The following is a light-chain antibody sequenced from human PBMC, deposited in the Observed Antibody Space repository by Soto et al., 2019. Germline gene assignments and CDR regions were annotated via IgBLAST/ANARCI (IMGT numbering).Light chain of an antibody. V-gene: IGKV3-15*01. CDR3: QQYNNWLRT. Sequence: EIVLTQSPATLSLSPGERATLSCRASQSVSSNLAWYQQKPGQAPRLLIYGASTRATGLPARFSGSGSGTDFTLTISSLQSEDFAVYYCQQYNNWLRTFGQGTKVDIK. J-gene: IGKJ1*01. CDR1: QSVSSN. CDR2: GAS.